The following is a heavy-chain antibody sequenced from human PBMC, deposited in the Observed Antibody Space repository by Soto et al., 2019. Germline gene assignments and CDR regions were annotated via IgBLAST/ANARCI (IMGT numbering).Heavy chain of an antibody. CDR2: IYDSGNT. CDR3: ATGYSSSSLDWFDP. CDR1: GGSIRGYY. V-gene: IGHV4-59*12. D-gene: IGHD6-13*01. J-gene: IGHJ5*02. Sequence: SETLSLTCTVSGGSIRGYYWSWIRQPPGKGLEWIGYIYDSGNTNYNPSLKSRVSISVDTSKNQFSLKLSSVTAADTAVYYCATGYSSSSLDWFDPWGQGTLVTVSS.